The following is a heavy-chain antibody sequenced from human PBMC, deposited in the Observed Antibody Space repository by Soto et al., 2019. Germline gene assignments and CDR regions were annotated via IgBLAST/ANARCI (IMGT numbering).Heavy chain of an antibody. CDR1: GFTFSSYA. J-gene: IGHJ4*02. D-gene: IGHD6-19*01. Sequence: EVQLVESGGGLVQPGGSLRLSCAASGFTFSSYAMHWVRQAPGKGLEYVSAISSNGGSTYYANSVKGRFTISRDNSKNTLYLQMGSLRAEDMAVYYCARVKGYSSGWADYWGQGTLVTVSS. CDR3: ARVKGYSSGWADY. CDR2: ISSNGGST. V-gene: IGHV3-64*01.